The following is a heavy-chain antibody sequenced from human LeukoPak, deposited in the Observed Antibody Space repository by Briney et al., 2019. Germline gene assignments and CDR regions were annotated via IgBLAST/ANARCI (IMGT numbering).Heavy chain of an antibody. CDR1: KFTFSNYA. CDR2: IAGDGGST. CDR3: ARRFGEGECDL. Sequence: GGSLTLSCAPSKFTFSNYAMIWLRQAPGKGLEWVSFIAGDGGSTYHAHFEKGRFPISRDYAKNTLYRQMNSVRAEDTVVYYCARRFGEGECDLGGRGNLVTVSS. V-gene: IGHV3-23*01. J-gene: IGHJ4*02. D-gene: IGHD3-16*01.